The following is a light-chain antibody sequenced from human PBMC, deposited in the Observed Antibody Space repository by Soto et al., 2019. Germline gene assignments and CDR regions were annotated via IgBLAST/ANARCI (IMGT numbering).Light chain of an antibody. CDR3: QQYDSSPQA. CDR2: GAS. CDR1: QSVSSSY. V-gene: IGKV3-20*01. J-gene: IGKJ1*01. Sequence: EIVLTQSPGTLSLSPGERATLSCRASQSVSSSYLAWYQQKPGQAPRLLIYGASRRATGIPDRFSGSGSGTDFTLTISRLEPEDFAVYFCQQYDSSPQAFGLGNKVDNK.